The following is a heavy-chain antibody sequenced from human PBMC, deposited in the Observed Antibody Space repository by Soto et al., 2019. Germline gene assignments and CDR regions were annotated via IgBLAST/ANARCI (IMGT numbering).Heavy chain of an antibody. Sequence: PGGSLRLSCAASGFTFDDYTMHWVRQAPGKGLEWVSLISWDGGSTYYADSVKGRFTISRDNSKNSLYLQMNSLRTEDTALYYCAKVRAIVVAPSGGMDVWGQGTTVTVSS. CDR3: AKVRAIVVAPSGGMDV. CDR1: GFTFDDYT. CDR2: ISWDGGST. J-gene: IGHJ6*02. V-gene: IGHV3-43*01. D-gene: IGHD3-22*01.